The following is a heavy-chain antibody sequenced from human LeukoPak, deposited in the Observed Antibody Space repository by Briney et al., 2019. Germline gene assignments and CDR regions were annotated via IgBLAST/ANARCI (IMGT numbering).Heavy chain of an antibody. CDR1: GFTFSSYA. J-gene: IGHJ4*02. Sequence: PGGSLRLSCAASGFTFSSYAMSWVRQAPGKGLEWVSAISGSGGSTYYADSVKGRFTISRDNAKNSLYLQMNSLRAEDTAVYYCARAMNYGSFDYWGQGTLVTVSS. D-gene: IGHD3-16*01. V-gene: IGHV3-23*01. CDR2: ISGSGGST. CDR3: ARAMNYGSFDY.